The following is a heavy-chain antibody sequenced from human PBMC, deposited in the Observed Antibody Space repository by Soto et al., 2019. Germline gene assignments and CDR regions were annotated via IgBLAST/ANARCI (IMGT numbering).Heavy chain of an antibody. J-gene: IGHJ4*02. CDR1: GFTFSNYG. V-gene: IGHV3-21*06. CDR2: ISSTTNYI. Sequence: EVQLLESGGGLVQPGGSLRLSCAASGFTFSNYGMSWVRQAPGKGLEWVSSISSTTNYIYYGDSMKGRFTISRDNAKNSLYLEMNSLRAEDTAVYYCARESEDLTSNFDYWGQGTLVTVSS. CDR3: ARESEDLTSNFDY.